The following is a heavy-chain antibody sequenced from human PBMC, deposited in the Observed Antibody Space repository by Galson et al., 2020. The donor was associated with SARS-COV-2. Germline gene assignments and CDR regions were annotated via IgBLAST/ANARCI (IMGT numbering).Heavy chain of an antibody. Sequence: GESLKISCKASGYTFTSYGISWVRQAPGQGLEWMGWISAYNGNTNYAQKLQGRVTMTTDTSTSTAYMELRSLRSDDTAVYYCATAVAGTYYFDYWGQGTLVTVSS. CDR1: GYTFTSYG. CDR3: ATAVAGTYYFDY. CDR2: ISAYNGNT. V-gene: IGHV1-18*01. D-gene: IGHD6-19*01. J-gene: IGHJ4*02.